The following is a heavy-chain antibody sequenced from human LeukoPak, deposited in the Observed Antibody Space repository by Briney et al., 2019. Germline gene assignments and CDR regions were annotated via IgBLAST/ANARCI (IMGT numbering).Heavy chain of an antibody. J-gene: IGHJ4*02. CDR3: ARVDYILDY. CDR1: RYSISSGHH. V-gene: IGHV4-38-2*01. Sequence: SETLSLTCAVSRYSISSGHHWAWVRQPPGKGLEWIGSIYRSGRAYHNPSLKSRVTISVDTSKNQFSLRVTSVTAADTAVYYCARVDYILDYWGQGTLVTVSS. D-gene: IGHD4-11*01. CDR2: IYRSGRA.